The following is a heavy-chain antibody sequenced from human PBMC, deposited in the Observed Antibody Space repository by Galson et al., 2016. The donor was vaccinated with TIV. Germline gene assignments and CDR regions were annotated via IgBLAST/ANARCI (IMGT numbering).Heavy chain of an antibody. D-gene: IGHD5-12*01. V-gene: IGHV3-23*01. J-gene: IGHJ4*02. CDR1: GFTFSTYA. CDR3: AKNSEWLRWYYFDY. CDR2: ISGCGDDT. Sequence: SLRLSCAASGFTFSTYAMSWVRQAPEKGLEWVSSISGCGDDTYYADSVKGRFTISRDNSKNTVYLQMNSLIADDTAFYYCAKNSEWLRWYYFDYWGQGTLVTVSS.